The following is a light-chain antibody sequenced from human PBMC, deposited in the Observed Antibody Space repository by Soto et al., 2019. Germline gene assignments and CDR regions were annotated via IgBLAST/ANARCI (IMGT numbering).Light chain of an antibody. Sequence: QSALTQPASVSGSPGQSITISCTGTSSDVGGYNYVSWYQQHPGKAPKLMIYDVSNRPSGVSNRFSGSKSGNTASLTISGLRAEDEADYYCSSYTTSSPHVVFGGGTQLTVL. CDR1: SSDVGGYNY. CDR3: SSYTTSSPHVV. V-gene: IGLV2-14*01. CDR2: DVS. J-gene: IGLJ2*01.